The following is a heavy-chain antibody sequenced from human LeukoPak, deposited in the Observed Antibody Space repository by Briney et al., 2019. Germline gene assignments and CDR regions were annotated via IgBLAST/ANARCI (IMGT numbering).Heavy chain of an antibody. CDR3: AKVRYDSSDYSDY. J-gene: IGHJ4*02. CDR1: GFTFNSYA. V-gene: IGHV3-23*01. CDR2: ISGSGGST. D-gene: IGHD3-22*01. Sequence: GGSLRLSCAASGFTFNSYAMSWVRQAPGKGLEWVSAISGSGGSTYYADSVKGRFTISRDNSKNTLYLQMNSLRAEDTAVYYCAKVRYDSSDYSDYWGQGTLVTVSS.